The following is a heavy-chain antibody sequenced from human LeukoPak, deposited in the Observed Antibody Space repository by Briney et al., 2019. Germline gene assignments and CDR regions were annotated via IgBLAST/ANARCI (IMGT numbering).Heavy chain of an antibody. J-gene: IGHJ2*01. CDR2: ITWNGATM. CDR3: ARSSATVTTRFFDL. D-gene: IGHD4-17*01. CDR1: GFTFDDYG. Sequence: GGSLRLSCAASGFTFDDYGMIWVRQAPGKGLEWVSYITWNGATMAYGDSVKGRFTISRDNAENSLFLQMNSLRAEDTAFYYCARSSATVTTRFFDLWGRGTLVFVSS. V-gene: IGHV3-20*04.